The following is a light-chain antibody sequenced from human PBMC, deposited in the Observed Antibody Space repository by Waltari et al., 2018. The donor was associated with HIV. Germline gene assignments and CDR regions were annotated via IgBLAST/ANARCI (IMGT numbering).Light chain of an antibody. J-gene: IGKJ1*01. CDR2: GTS. V-gene: IGKV3-15*01. CDR3: QQYYNSPT. CDR1: QSVRSN. Sequence: IVMAQSPVSLSVSQGERATLSCCASQSVRSNLAWYQQKPGQAPRLLIYGTSARATGFPARFSGSGSGTYFTLTINSLQSDDFAVYYCQQYYNSPTFGQGTQVE.